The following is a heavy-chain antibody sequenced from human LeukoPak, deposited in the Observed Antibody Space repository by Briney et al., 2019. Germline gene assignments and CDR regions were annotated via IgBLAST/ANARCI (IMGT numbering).Heavy chain of an antibody. Sequence: PGGSLRLSCAASGFTFSSYGMHWVRQAPGKGLEWVAVISYDGSNKYYADSVKGRFTISRDNSKNTLYLQMNSLRAEDTAVYYCAKVVSGFHFDCWGQGTLVTVSS. D-gene: IGHD1-26*01. V-gene: IGHV3-30*18. CDR1: GFTFSSYG. J-gene: IGHJ4*02. CDR2: ISYDGSNK. CDR3: AKVVSGFHFDC.